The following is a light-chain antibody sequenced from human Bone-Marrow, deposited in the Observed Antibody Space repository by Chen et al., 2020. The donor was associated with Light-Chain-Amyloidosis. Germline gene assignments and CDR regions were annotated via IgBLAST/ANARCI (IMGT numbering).Light chain of an antibody. CDR3: QVWDSSSDPPYV. V-gene: IGLV3-21*02. CDR1: NIGSKR. J-gene: IGLJ1*01. CDR2: DDS. Sequence: SYVLTPPPSVSVAPGHTATITCGGYNIGSKRVHWYQQKPGQAPVLVVFDDSDRPSGIPGRLSGSNSENTATLTISRVEAGDEADYYCQVWDSSSDPPYVFGTGTKVTVL.